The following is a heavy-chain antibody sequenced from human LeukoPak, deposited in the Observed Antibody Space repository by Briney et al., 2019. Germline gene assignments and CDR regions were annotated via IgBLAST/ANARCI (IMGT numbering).Heavy chain of an antibody. CDR3: ATETPAGLA. Sequence: GASVKVSCKASGYTFTSYYVHWVRQAPGQGLEWMGIINPSGGSTSYTQKFQGRVTMSRDTSTSTVYMELSSLRSADTAVYYCATETPAGLAWGQGTLVTVSS. CDR1: GYTFTSYY. V-gene: IGHV1-46*01. CDR2: INPSGGST. J-gene: IGHJ5*02. D-gene: IGHD2-2*01.